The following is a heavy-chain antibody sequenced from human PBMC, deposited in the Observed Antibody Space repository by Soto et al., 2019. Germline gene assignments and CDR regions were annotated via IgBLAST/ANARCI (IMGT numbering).Heavy chain of an antibody. J-gene: IGHJ5*02. CDR2: IYSSWST. CDR3: TRQGSHGDYFFS. Sequence: SETLSLTCAVSGASLNDYFWNWIRQPPGQGLEWIGSIYSSWSTNYNPSLKSRVTISLDTSKNQFSLKLSSVTAADTAVYFCTRQGSHGDYFFSWGPGSLVTVSS. V-gene: IGHV4-59*08. CDR1: GASLNDYF. D-gene: IGHD4-17*01.